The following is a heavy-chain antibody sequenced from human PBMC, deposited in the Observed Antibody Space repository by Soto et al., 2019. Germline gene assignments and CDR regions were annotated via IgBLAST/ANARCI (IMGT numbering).Heavy chain of an antibody. J-gene: IGHJ6*02. CDR3: ARFIAAPYYYYGMDV. D-gene: IGHD6-6*01. CDR1: GYSFTSYW. Sequence: GESLKISCKGSGYSFTSYWISWVRQMPGKGLEWMGRIDPSDSYTNYSPSFQGHVTISADKSISTAYLQWSSLKASDTAMYYCARFIAAPYYYYGMDVWGQGTTVTVS. CDR2: IDPSDSYT. V-gene: IGHV5-10-1*01.